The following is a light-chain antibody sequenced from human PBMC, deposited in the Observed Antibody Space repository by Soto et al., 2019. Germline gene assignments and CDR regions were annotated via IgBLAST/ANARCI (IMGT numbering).Light chain of an antibody. CDR3: QQRSNWLIT. CDR1: ETTGIL. J-gene: IGKJ5*01. V-gene: IGKV3-11*01. Sequence: IVLTQAPGTLSFAPGEIATLSFRASETTGILLAWYQQKPGQAPRRLIYGASSRATGVPARFSGSGSGTEFTLTISSLEHEDFAVYYCQQRSNWLITFGQGTRLEIK. CDR2: GAS.